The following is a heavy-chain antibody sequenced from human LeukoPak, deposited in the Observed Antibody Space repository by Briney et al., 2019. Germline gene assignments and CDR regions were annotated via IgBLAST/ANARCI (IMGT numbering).Heavy chain of an antibody. J-gene: IGHJ4*02. CDR2: IYYSGST. V-gene: IGHV4-59*01. CDR1: GGSISSYY. Sequence: SETLSLTCTVSGGSISSYYWSWIRQPPGKGLEWIGYIYYSGSTNYNPSLKSRVTISVDTSKNQFSLKLSSVTAADTAVYYGARVYRTLFDYWGQGTLVTVSS. D-gene: IGHD2/OR15-2a*01. CDR3: ARVYRTLFDY.